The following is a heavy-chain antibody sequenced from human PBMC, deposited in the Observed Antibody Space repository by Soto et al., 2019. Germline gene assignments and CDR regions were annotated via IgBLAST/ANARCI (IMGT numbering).Heavy chain of an antibody. Sequence: GGSLRLSCAASGFTFRNAWMSWVRQAPGKGLEWVGRIKSKTDGGTTDYAAPVKGRFTISRDDSKNTLYLQMNSLETEDTAVYYCTTGENGGCLESSFDYWGQGALVTVSS. V-gene: IGHV3-15*01. CDR3: TTGENGGCLESSFDY. CDR2: IKSKTDGGTT. D-gene: IGHD3-3*01. CDR1: GFTFRNAW. J-gene: IGHJ4*02.